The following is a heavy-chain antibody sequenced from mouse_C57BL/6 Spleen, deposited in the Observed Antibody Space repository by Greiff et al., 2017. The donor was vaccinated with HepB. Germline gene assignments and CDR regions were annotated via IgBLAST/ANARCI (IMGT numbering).Heavy chain of an antibody. CDR1: GYTFTSYT. Sequence: LVESGAELARPGASVKMSCKASGYTFTSYTMHWVKQRPGQGLEWIGYINPSSGYTKYNQKFKDKATLTADKSSSTAYMQLSSLTSEDSAVYYCARGFDAMDYWGQGTSVTVSS. V-gene: IGHV1-4*01. J-gene: IGHJ4*01. CDR2: INPSSGYT. CDR3: ARGFDAMDY.